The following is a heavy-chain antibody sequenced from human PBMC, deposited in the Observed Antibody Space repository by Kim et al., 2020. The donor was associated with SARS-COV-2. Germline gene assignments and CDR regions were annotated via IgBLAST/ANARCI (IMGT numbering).Heavy chain of an antibody. CDR3: ARGPNYSPFDY. CDR1: GFTFSSYE. CDR2: FIGSGTTI. V-gene: IGHV3-48*03. D-gene: IGHD4-4*01. J-gene: IGHJ4*02. Sequence: GGSLRLSCAASGFTFSSYEMNWVRQAPGKGLEWVSYFIGSGTTIYYADSVRGRFTISRDNDKNSLYLQMNSLRAEDTAVYYCARGPNYSPFDYWGQGTLVTVSS.